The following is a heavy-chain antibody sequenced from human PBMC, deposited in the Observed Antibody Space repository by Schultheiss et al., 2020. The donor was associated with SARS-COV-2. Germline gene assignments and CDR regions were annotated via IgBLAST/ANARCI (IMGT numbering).Heavy chain of an antibody. CDR2: INAGNGNT. CDR3: ASGVIVVVPAAIHYYYYGMDV. Sequence: ASVKVSCKASGYTFTSYTMHWVRQAPGQRLEWMGWINAGNGNTKYSQKFQGRVTITRDTSASTAYMELSSLRSEDTAVYYCASGVIVVVPAAIHYYYYGMDVWGQGTTVTVSS. J-gene: IGHJ6*02. CDR1: GYTFTSYT. V-gene: IGHV1-3*01. D-gene: IGHD2-2*01.